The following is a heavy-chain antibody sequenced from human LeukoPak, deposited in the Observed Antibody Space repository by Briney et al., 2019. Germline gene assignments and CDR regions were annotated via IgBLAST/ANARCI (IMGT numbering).Heavy chain of an antibody. Sequence: PGGSLRLSCTASGFTFSNYAMTWVRQAPGKGLEWISSMSSGSRYIYYADSVGGRFTISRDDTKNSLYLVMNNLRAEDTAIYYCARDRPTGASRVFVVQWGQGTPVTVS. CDR3: ARDRPTGASRVFVVQ. J-gene: IGHJ4*02. V-gene: IGHV3-21*06. CDR1: GFTFSNYA. D-gene: IGHD3-3*01. CDR2: MSSGSRYI.